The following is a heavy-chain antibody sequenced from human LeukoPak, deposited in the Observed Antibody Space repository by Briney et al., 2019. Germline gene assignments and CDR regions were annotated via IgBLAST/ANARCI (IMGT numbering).Heavy chain of an antibody. D-gene: IGHD3-9*01. V-gene: IGHV1-69*13. Sequence: GASVTVSCKASGGTFSIYATSWVRQAPGQGRECMGGIIPIFGTANYAQKFQGRVTITADESTSTAYMELSSLRSEDTAVYYCARDFHYDTYGMDVWGQGTTVTVSS. CDR2: IIPIFGTA. J-gene: IGHJ6*02. CDR3: ARDFHYDTYGMDV. CDR1: GGTFSIYA.